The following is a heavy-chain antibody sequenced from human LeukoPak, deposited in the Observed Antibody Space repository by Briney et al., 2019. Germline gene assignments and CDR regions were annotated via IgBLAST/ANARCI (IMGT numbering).Heavy chain of an antibody. CDR3: ARAVQAYYYYGMDV. CDR1: GYTFTGYY. V-gene: IGHV1-69*13. J-gene: IGHJ6*02. Sequence: SVKVSCKASGYTFTGYYMHWVRQALGQGLEWMGGIIPIFGTANYAQKFQGRVTITADESTSTAYMELSSLRSEDTAVYYCARAVQAYYYYGMDVWGQGTTVTVSS. D-gene: IGHD6-6*01. CDR2: IIPIFGTA.